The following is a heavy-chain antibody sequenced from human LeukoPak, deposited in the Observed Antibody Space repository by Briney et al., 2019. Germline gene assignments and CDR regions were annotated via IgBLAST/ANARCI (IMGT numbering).Heavy chain of an antibody. V-gene: IGHV4-61*02. J-gene: IGHJ4*02. CDR2: IFTSGRT. CDR1: GGSISCDTYY. D-gene: IGHD6-19*01. Sequence: SQALSLTCTVSGGSISCDTYYWSWIRQPAGKGLEWIGRIFTSGRTDYNPSLRSRVAMSVDTSKNQFSLKLSSVTAADTAVYFCARVQFGAAGSFDCWGQGTLVTVSS. CDR3: ARVQFGAAGSFDC.